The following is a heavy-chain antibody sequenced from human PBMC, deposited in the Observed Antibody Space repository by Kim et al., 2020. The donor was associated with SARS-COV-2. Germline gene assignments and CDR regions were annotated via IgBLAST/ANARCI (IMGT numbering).Heavy chain of an antibody. J-gene: IGHJ4*02. Sequence: SETLSLTCTVSGGSISSGGFYWNWIRQLPGKGLEWIGYIYNSGNTYYNPSLKSRLTISVDTSKNQFSLRLSSVTAADTAVYYCARATGPYTYWGQGTLVT. D-gene: IGHD1-1*01. CDR1: GGSISSGGFY. V-gene: IGHV4-31*03. CDR3: ARATGPYTY. CDR2: IYNSGNT.